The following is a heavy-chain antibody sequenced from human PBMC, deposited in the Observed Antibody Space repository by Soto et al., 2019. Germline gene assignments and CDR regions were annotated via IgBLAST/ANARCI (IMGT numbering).Heavy chain of an antibody. CDR1: GGTFSSYA. CDR2: IIPIFGTA. J-gene: IGHJ3*02. D-gene: IGHD3-22*01. V-gene: IGHV1-69*01. CDR3: ARDRARYDSNGAAFDI. Sequence: QVQLVQSGAEVKKPGSSVKVSCKASGGTFSSYAISWVRQAPGQGLEWMGGIIPIFGTANYAQKFQGRVTITADESTGTAYMELSSLRSNDTAVYYCARDRARYDSNGAAFDIWGQGTMVTVSS.